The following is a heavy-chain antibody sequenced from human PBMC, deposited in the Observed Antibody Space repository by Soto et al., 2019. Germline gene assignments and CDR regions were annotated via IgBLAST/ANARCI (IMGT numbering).Heavy chain of an antibody. CDR3: ASCITMVRGASGYWFDP. CDR2: ISYDGSNK. V-gene: IGHV3-30-3*01. Sequence: QVQLVESGGGVVQPGRSLRLSCAASGFTFSSYAMHWVRQAPGKGLEWVAVISYDGSNKYYADSVKGRFTFSRDNSKNTLYLQMNSLRAEDTAVYYCASCITMVRGASGYWFDPWGQGTLVTVSS. D-gene: IGHD3-10*01. J-gene: IGHJ5*02. CDR1: GFTFSSYA.